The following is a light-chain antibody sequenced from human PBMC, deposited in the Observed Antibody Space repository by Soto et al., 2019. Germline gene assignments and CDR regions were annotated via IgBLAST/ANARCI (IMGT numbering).Light chain of an antibody. CDR1: QGISTW. V-gene: IGKV1-12*01. CDR2: GAS. J-gene: IGKJ5*01. Sequence: EIQMTQSPPSVSASVGDRVTITCRASQGISTWLAWYQQKAGKAPNLLIYGASNLHSGVPSRFSGSGSGTNFTLTISSLQPEDFATYYCQQANSFPITFGQGTRLEI. CDR3: QQANSFPIT.